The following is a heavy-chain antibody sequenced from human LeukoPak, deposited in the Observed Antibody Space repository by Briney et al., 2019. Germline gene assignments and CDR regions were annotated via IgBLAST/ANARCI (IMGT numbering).Heavy chain of an antibody. CDR1: GFTFSSYW. CDR3: ARSDYDFWSGYARKLYYYGMDV. V-gene: IGHV3-7*01. J-gene: IGHJ6*02. D-gene: IGHD3-3*01. CDR2: IKQDGSEK. Sequence: PGGSLRLSCAASGFTFSSYWMSWVRQAPGKGLEWVANIKQDGSEKYYVDSVKGRFTISRDNAKNSLYLQMNSLRAEDTAVYYCARSDYDFWSGYARKLYYYGMDVWGQGTTVTVSS.